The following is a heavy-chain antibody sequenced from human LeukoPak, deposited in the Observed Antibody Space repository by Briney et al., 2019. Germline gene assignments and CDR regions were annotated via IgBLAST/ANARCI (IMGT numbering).Heavy chain of an antibody. D-gene: IGHD4-17*01. J-gene: IGHJ4*02. CDR1: GFSLTTSGMC. Sequence: SGPALVKPTQTLTLTCTFSGFSLTTSGMCVTWIRQPPGKALEWLARIDWDDDKYYSTSLKTRLTISRDTSKNQVVLTMTNMDPVDTATYYCARTQDYGDYVDYWGQGTLVTVAS. CDR3: ARTQDYGDYVDY. V-gene: IGHV2-70*11. CDR2: IDWDDDK.